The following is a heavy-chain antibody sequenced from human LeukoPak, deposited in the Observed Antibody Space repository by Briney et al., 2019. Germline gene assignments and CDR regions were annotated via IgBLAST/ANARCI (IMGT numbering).Heavy chain of an antibody. Sequence: GESLKISCKGSGYSFTSYWIGWVRQMPGKGLEWMGIIYPRDSDTRYSPSFQGQVTISADKSISTAYLQWSSLKASDTAMYYCARDPRGPTAYDHSGRDTFDSWGQGTLVTVSS. CDR2: IYPRDSDT. D-gene: IGHD3-22*01. V-gene: IGHV5-51*01. CDR3: ARDPRGPTAYDHSGRDTFDS. J-gene: IGHJ4*02. CDR1: GYSFTSYW.